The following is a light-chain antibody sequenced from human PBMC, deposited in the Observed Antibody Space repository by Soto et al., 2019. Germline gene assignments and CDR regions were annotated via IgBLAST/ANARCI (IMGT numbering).Light chain of an antibody. CDR1: QSVSSSY. Sequence: EVVLTQSPGMLSLSPGERATLSCRASQSVSSSYLGWYQQRPGQAPRLLMYGTSRRATGIPHRFSGSGSGTDFTLTISRLEPEDFAVYYCQQYGAQPYYFGQGTKLEIK. CDR3: QQYGAQPYY. V-gene: IGKV3-20*01. J-gene: IGKJ2*01. CDR2: GTS.